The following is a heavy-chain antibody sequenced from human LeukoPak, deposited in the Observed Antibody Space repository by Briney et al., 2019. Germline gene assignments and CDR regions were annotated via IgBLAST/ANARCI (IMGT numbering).Heavy chain of an antibody. Sequence: GMSLRLSCEVSGFHFSDYSMNWVRQAPGKGLEWISYFDDRNGAASTSYADSVKGRFIISRDAAKNSLFLQMNSLTAEDTAVYYCARDDKWGIDYWGQGTLVTVSS. V-gene: IGHV3-48*04. D-gene: IGHD1-26*01. J-gene: IGHJ4*02. CDR3: ARDDKWGIDY. CDR1: GFHFSDYS. CDR2: FDDRNGAAST.